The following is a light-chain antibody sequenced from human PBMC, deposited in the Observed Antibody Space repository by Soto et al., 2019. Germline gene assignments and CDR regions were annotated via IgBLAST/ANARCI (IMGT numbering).Light chain of an antibody. Sequence: QSVLTQPPSASGTPGQRVTISCSGSSSNIGSNTVNWYQQITGTAPKLLIYNDNQRPSGVPDRFSGSKSGTSGSLAISGLQSEDEGDYYCAAWDDRLNGRVFGGGTKLTVL. J-gene: IGLJ2*01. V-gene: IGLV1-44*01. CDR1: SSNIGSNT. CDR3: AAWDDRLNGRV. CDR2: NDN.